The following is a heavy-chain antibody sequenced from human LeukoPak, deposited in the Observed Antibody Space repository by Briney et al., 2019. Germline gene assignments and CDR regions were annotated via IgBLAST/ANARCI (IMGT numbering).Heavy chain of an antibody. CDR3: ARGAARPSLYDILTGYYFGYFDY. J-gene: IGHJ4*02. Sequence: PSETLSLTCTVSGGSISSSSYYWGWIRQPPGKGLEWIGEINHSGSTNYNPSLKSRVTISVDTSKNQFSLKLSSVTAADTAVYYCARGAARPSLYDILTGYYFGYFDYWGQGTLVTVSS. V-gene: IGHV4-39*07. CDR1: GGSISSSSYY. CDR2: INHSGST. D-gene: IGHD3-9*01.